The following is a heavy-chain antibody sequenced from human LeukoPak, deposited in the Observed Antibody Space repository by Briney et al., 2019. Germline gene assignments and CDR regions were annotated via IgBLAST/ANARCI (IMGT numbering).Heavy chain of an antibody. Sequence: RAGGSLRLSCAASGFTVSSYGMHWVRQAPGKGLEWVAVIWYDGNNKYYAASVKGRFTICRDNSKNTLFLQMNSLRAEDTAVYYCATDAGHWFARGGEGTLVTVS. CDR1: GFTVSSYG. J-gene: IGHJ5*02. CDR3: ATDAGHWFAR. CDR2: IWYDGNNK. V-gene: IGHV3-33*01.